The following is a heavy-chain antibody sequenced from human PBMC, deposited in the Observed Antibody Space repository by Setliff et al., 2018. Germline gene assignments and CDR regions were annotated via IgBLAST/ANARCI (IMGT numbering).Heavy chain of an antibody. J-gene: IGHJ4*02. V-gene: IGHV1-18*01. CDR2: ISVYNGDT. Sequence: EASVKVSCKASGYTFRNYAFAWVRQAPGQGLEWVGWISVYNGDTNYAQKFQGRVTLTTDTSTSTAYMELRSLRSDDTAVYYCSRDSRTVTTTFDYWGQGTLVTVSS. D-gene: IGHD4-17*01. CDR3: SRDSRTVTTTFDY. CDR1: GYTFRNYA.